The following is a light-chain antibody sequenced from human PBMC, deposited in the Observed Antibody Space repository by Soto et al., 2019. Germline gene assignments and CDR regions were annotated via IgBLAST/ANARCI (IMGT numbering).Light chain of an antibody. CDR1: NIGSKS. CDR2: YDS. CDR3: QVWDSSGDHVV. V-gene: IGLV3-21*04. Sequence: SYELTQPPSVSVAPGQTARITCGGNNIGSKSVHWYQQKPGQAPVLVIYYDSDRPSGIPERFSGSNSGNTATLTISRVEAGDEADYYCQVWDSSGDHVVFGGGTKLTVL. J-gene: IGLJ2*01.